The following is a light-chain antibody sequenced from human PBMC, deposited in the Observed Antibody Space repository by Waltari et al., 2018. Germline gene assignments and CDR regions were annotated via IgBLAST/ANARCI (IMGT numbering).Light chain of an antibody. CDR2: KAS. CDR1: QTISVW. V-gene: IGKV1-5*03. CDR3: QQYSSDIT. J-gene: IGKJ5*01. Sequence: DIQMTQSPSTPSASVGDRVTITCRASQTISVWLAWYQQKPGKAPKLLIYKASTLETGVSSRFIGSGSGTEFILTISSLQPDDFATYYCQQYSSDITFGQGTRLEIK.